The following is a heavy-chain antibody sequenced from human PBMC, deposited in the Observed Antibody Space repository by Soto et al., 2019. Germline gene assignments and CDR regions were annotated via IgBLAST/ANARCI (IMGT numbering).Heavy chain of an antibody. CDR1: GFTFSSYW. CDR2: IKQDGSEK. D-gene: IGHD2-21*02. V-gene: IGHV3-7*01. J-gene: IGHJ6*02. Sequence: GGSLRLSCAASGFTFSSYWMSWVRQAPGKGLEWVANIKQDGSEKYYVDSVKGRFTISRDNAKNSLYLQMNSLRAEDTAVYYCARDPSIAVVTGRLYYYDGMDVWGQGTTVTVSS. CDR3: ARDPSIAVVTGRLYYYDGMDV.